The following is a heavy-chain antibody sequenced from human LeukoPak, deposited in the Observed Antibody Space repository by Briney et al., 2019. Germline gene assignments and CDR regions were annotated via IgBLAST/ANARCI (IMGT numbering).Heavy chain of an antibody. CDR3: ATERTYCSGGSCDHTDY. Sequence: ASVKVSCKVSGYTLTELSMHWVRQAPGKGLEWMGGFDPEDGETIYAQKFQGRVTMTEDTSTDTAYMELSSPRSEDTAVYYCATERTYCSGGSCDHTDYWGQGTLVTVSS. CDR1: GYTLTELS. CDR2: FDPEDGET. V-gene: IGHV1-24*01. D-gene: IGHD2-15*01. J-gene: IGHJ4*02.